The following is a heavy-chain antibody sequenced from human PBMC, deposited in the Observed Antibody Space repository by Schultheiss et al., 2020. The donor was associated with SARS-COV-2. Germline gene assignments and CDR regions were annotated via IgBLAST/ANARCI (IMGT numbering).Heavy chain of an antibody. Sequence: SETLSLTCTVSGGSISSYYWGWIRQPPGKGLEWIGSIYHSGSTYYNPSLKSRVTISVDTSKNQFSLRLTSVTAADTAVYYCARRPHYFDYWGQGTLVTVSS. J-gene: IGHJ4*02. CDR1: GGSISSYY. CDR2: IYHSGST. CDR3: ARRPHYFDY. V-gene: IGHV4-39*01.